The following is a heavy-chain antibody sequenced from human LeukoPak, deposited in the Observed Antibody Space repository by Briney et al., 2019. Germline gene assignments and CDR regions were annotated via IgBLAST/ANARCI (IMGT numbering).Heavy chain of an antibody. J-gene: IGHJ4*02. CDR1: GFTFDDYA. CDR2: ISWNSGSI. Sequence: PGRSLRLSCAASGFTFDDYAMHWVRQAPGKGLEWVSGISWNSGSIGYADSVKGRFTISRDNAKNSLYLQMNSLRAEDMALYYCAKELDTAMVLWGQGTLVTVSS. D-gene: IGHD5-18*01. CDR3: AKELDTAMVL. V-gene: IGHV3-9*03.